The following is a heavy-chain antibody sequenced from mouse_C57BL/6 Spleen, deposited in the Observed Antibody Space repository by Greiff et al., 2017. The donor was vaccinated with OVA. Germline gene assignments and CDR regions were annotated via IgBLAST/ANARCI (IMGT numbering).Heavy chain of an antibody. CDR2: IDPNSGGT. D-gene: IGHD4-1*01. CDR1: GYTFTRYW. J-gene: IGHJ2*01. V-gene: IGHV1-72*01. CDR3: AIWELGHFDY. Sequence: QQSCQASGYTFTRYWMHWVKQRPGRGLEWIGRIDPNSGGTKYNEKFKSKATLTVDKPSSTAYMQLSSLTSEDSAVYYCAIWELGHFDYWGQGTTLTVSS.